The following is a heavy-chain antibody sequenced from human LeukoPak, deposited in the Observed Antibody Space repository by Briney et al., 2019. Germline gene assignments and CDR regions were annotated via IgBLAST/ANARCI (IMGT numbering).Heavy chain of an antibody. V-gene: IGHV1-2*02. CDR1: GYTFTGYY. Sequence: ASVTVSCKASGYTFTGYYMHWVRQAPGQGLEWMGWINPNSGGTNYAQMCQGRVTMTRDTSISTAYMELSRLRSDDTAVYYCARGAVGYCTNGVCPPLYYFDYWGQGTLVTVSS. CDR3: ARGAVGYCTNGVCPPLYYFDY. CDR2: INPNSGGT. J-gene: IGHJ4*02. D-gene: IGHD2-8*01.